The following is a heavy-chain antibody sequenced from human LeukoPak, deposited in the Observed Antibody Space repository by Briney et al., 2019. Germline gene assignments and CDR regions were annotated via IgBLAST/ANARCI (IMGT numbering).Heavy chain of an antibody. D-gene: IGHD1-14*01. CDR3: ARNLGTLATGGVALDI. CDR1: GFAVSSKY. V-gene: IGHV3-66*01. Sequence: GGSLRLSCVASGFAVSSKYLSWIRQAPGKGLEWVSVIYTGGSTHYPDSVMGRFTISRDDSKNTVSLQMNSLRAEDTAVYYCARNLGTLATGGVALDIWGQGTMVTVAS. CDR2: IYTGGST. J-gene: IGHJ3*02.